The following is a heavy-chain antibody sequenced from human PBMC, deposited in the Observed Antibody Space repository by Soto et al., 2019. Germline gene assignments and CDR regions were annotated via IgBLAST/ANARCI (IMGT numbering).Heavy chain of an antibody. D-gene: IGHD3-9*01. V-gene: IGHV4-59*01. J-gene: IGHJ3*01. Sequence: SETLSLTCTVSGGSISSYSWSWIRQPPGKGLQWIGYIYYSGRTNYNPSLKSRDIISVDTSKKQIPLKLSSVTAADSAVYYCASGGWTYDILTGYYLWGQGTMVTVSS. CDR3: ASGGWTYDILTGYYL. CDR1: GGSISSYS. CDR2: IYYSGRT.